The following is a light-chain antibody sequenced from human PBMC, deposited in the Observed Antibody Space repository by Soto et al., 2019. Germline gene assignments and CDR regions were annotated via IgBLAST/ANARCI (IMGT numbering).Light chain of an antibody. V-gene: IGLV1-44*01. CDR3: ASWDDSLNGLV. Sequence: QSVLTQPPSASGTPGQRVTISCSGSSSNIGSDTVNWYQQLPGTAPKLLIYNNNQRPSGVPDGFSGSKSGTSASLAISGLPSEDEADYYCASWDDSLNGLVFGTGTKLTVL. CDR2: NNN. CDR1: SSNIGSDT. J-gene: IGLJ1*01.